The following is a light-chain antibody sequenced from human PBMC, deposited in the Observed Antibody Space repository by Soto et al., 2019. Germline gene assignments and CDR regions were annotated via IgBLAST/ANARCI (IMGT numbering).Light chain of an antibody. CDR3: QQSYNVLSWT. CDR2: AAS. Sequence: DIQMTQSPFTLSASVGDRVTITCRASQSISSYLNWYQQKPGKAPKLLIYAASRLQREFPSRFRGSGSATDCTLGISSLQPEGFASYYWQQSYNVLSWTFGQGTKEEIK. J-gene: IGKJ1*01. V-gene: IGKV1-39*01. CDR1: QSISSY.